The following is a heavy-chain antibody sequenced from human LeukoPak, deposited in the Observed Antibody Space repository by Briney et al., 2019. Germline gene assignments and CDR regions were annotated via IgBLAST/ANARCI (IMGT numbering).Heavy chain of an antibody. CDR3: ARLHLVGNYMDV. Sequence: PSETLSLTCSVSGGSISSSSYYWGWLRQPPGKGLAWFGSIYYSGSTYYNPSLKSRVTISVDTSKNQFSLKLTSVTAADTAVYYCARLHLVGNYMDVWGKGTTVTGSS. D-gene: IGHD1-26*01. J-gene: IGHJ6*03. V-gene: IGHV4-39*01. CDR2: IYYSGST. CDR1: GGSISSSSYY.